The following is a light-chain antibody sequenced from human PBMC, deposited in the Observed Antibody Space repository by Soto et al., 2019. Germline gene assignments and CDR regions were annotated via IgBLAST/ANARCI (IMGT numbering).Light chain of an antibody. J-gene: IGKJ1*01. CDR3: QQYNSYSWT. Sequence: DIQMTHSPSTLSASVGDRVVITCRASQSINRKLAWYQQKPGKAPRLLMYDVSTLESGVPSRFRGSGSGTEFTLTINSLQPDDYATYYCQQYNSYSWTFGHGTKVDIK. V-gene: IGKV1-5*01. CDR2: DVS. CDR1: QSINRK.